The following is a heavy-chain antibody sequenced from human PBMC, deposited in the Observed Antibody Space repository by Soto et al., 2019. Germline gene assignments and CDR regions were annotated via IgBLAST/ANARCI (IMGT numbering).Heavy chain of an antibody. CDR3: GTGRPPKRTVEAITAEYQY. Sequence: QVQLVESGGGVVQPGRSLRLSCAASGFTFSSYGMHWVRQAPGKGLEWVAAISFDGSNKFYVDSVKGRFTISRDNSKNTVYLQMNSLRAEYTAVYYCGTGRPPKRTVEAITAEYQYWGQGTLVTVSS. CDR2: ISFDGSNK. J-gene: IGHJ1*01. CDR1: GFTFSSYG. D-gene: IGHD3-22*01. V-gene: IGHV3-30*03.